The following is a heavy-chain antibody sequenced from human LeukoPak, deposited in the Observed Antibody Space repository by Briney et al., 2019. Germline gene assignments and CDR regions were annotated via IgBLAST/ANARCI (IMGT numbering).Heavy chain of an antibody. Sequence: GGSLRLSCAASTFIFTSYAMNWVRQAPGMGLEWVSIIAHSGGTTHYADSVKGRFTISRDNSKNTLYLQMNSLRAGDTAVYYCVATKATESYYYNMDVWGKGTTVTVSS. CDR1: TFIFTSYA. CDR3: VATKATESYYYNMDV. J-gene: IGHJ6*03. V-gene: IGHV3-23*01. CDR2: IAHSGGTT. D-gene: IGHD1-14*01.